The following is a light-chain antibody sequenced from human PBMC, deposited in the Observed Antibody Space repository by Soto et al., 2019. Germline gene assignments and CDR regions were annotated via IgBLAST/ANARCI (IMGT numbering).Light chain of an antibody. Sequence: DIVMTQSPLSLPVTPGEPASISCRSSQSLLHRNGYNYLDWYLQRPGQSPHLLIYLGSNRSSGVPDRFSGSGSGTDFTLKISRVEDEDVGVYYCMQPLQTPRTFGQGPNVHIK. CDR1: QSLLHRNGYNY. J-gene: IGKJ1*01. V-gene: IGKV2-28*01. CDR2: LGS. CDR3: MQPLQTPRT.